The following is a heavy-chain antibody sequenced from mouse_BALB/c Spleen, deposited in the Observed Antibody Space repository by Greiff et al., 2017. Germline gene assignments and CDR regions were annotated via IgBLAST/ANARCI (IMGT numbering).Heavy chain of an antibody. CDR2: ISSGSSTI. V-gene: IGHV5-17*02. CDR3: ARGGKTGGFDY. J-gene: IGHJ2*01. D-gene: IGHD4-1*01. CDR1: GFTFSSFG. Sequence: EVQVVESGGGLVQPGGSRKLSCAASGFTFSSFGMHWVRQAPEKGLEWVAYISSGSSTIYYADTVKGRFTISRDNPKNTLFLQMTSLRSEDTAMYYCARGGKTGGFDYWGQGTTLTVSS.